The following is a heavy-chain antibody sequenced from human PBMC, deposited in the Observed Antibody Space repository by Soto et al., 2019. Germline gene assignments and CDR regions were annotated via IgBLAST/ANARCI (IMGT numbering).Heavy chain of an antibody. CDR1: GGPISSYY. CDR2: IYYSGST. J-gene: IGHJ4*02. CDR3: ARRYGGTFDY. D-gene: IGHD2-15*01. Sequence: TSETLSLTCTVSGGPISSYYWSWIRQPPGKGLEWIGYIYYSGSTNYNPSLKSRVTISVDTSKNQFSLKLSSVTAADTAVYYCARRYGGTFDYWGQGTLVTVSS. V-gene: IGHV4-59*08.